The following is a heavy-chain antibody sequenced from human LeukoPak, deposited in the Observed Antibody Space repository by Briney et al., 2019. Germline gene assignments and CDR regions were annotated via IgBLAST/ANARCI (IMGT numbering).Heavy chain of an antibody. V-gene: IGHV3-23*01. Sequence: GGSLRLSCATSGVTFSSYAMGWVRQAPGKGLEWVSAISGSGSSTYYADSVKGRFTISRDNSKNTLYPQMNSLRAEDTAVYYCANSPRDYYGSGSSHPFDSWGQGTLVTVSS. CDR3: ANSPRDYYGSGSSHPFDS. CDR1: GVTFSSYA. J-gene: IGHJ4*02. D-gene: IGHD3-10*01. CDR2: ISGSGSST.